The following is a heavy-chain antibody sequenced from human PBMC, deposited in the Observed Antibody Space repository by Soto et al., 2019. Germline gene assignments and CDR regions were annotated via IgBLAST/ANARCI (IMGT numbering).Heavy chain of an antibody. CDR1: GFSLSTSGVG. D-gene: IGHD6-13*01. J-gene: IGHJ4*02. V-gene: IGHV2-5*02. CDR2: IYWDDDK. Sequence: QITLKESGPTLVKPTQTLTLTCTFSGFSLSTSGVGVGWIRQPPGKALEWLALIYWDDDKRYSPSLKSRLTITKDTSKNQVVLTMTNIDPVDTATYYCAHSGSSSKFDYWGQGTLVTVSS. CDR3: AHSGSSSKFDY.